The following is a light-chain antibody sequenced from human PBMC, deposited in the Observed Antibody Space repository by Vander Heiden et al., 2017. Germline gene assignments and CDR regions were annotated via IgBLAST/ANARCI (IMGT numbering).Light chain of an antibody. CDR2: GNS. Sequence: QPVLTQPPSVTGAPGQRVTIPCTGSSSNIGAGYDVHWYQQLPATAPHLLIYGNSNRPSGVPDRFSGATSGTSASLAITGLQAEDEADYYCQSYDSSLSGSYVFGTGTKVTVL. CDR1: SSNIGAGYD. CDR3: QSYDSSLSGSYV. J-gene: IGLJ1*01. V-gene: IGLV1-40*01.